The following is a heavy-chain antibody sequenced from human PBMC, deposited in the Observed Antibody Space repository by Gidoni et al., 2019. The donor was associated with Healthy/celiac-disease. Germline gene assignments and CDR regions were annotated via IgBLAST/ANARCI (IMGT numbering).Heavy chain of an antibody. CDR1: GFPFSSYG. J-gene: IGHJ4*02. V-gene: IGHV3-30*18. D-gene: IGHD3-9*01. Sequence: QVQLVESGGGVVQPGRSLRLSCSASGFPFSSYGMHWVRQAPGKGLEWVAVISYDGSNKYYADSVKGRFTISRDNSKNTLYLQMNSLRAEDTAVYYCAKSGVRADWLLLGDYWGQGTLVTVSS. CDR3: AKSGVRADWLLLGDY. CDR2: ISYDGSNK.